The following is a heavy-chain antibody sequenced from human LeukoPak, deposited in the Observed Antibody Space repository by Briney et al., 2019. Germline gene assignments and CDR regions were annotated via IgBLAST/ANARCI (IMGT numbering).Heavy chain of an antibody. D-gene: IGHD6-19*01. V-gene: IGHV4-61*02. CDR1: GGSISSGSYY. CDR2: IYTSGST. CDR3: ARVPIAVAARGY. J-gene: IGHJ4*02. Sequence: SQTPSLTCTVSGGSISSGSYYWSWIRQPAGKGLEWIGRIYTSGSTNYNPSLKSRVTISVDTSKNQFSLKLSSVTAADTTVYYCARVPIAVAARGYWGQGTLVTVSS.